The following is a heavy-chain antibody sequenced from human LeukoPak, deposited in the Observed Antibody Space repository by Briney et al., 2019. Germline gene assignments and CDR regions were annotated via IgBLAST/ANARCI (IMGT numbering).Heavy chain of an antibody. CDR1: GTAISSYF. J-gene: IGHJ4*02. D-gene: IGHD1-26*01. Sequence: SETLSLTCDISGTAISSYFWTWIRQSPTKGLEWIGYFYHNGGTSYNPSLRSRVTISVDPSQKRLSLQVTSMTAADTAIYYCAGGRMGRYYDHWGQGTLVAVST. CDR3: AGGRMGRYYDH. CDR2: FYHNGGT. V-gene: IGHV4-59*08.